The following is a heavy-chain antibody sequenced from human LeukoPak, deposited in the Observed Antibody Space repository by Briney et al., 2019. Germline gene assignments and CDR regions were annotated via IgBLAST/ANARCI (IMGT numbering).Heavy chain of an antibody. J-gene: IGHJ4*02. CDR1: GFTFSSYG. D-gene: IGHD2-21*02. CDR3: ARMGNCGGDCYAYYFDH. CDR2: IWYDGSNK. Sequence: GRSLRLSCAASGFTFSSYGMHWVRQAPGKGLEWVAVIWYDGSNKYYADSVKGRFTISRDNSKNTLYLQMNSLRAEDTAVYYCARMGNCGGDCYAYYFDHWGQGTLVTVSS. V-gene: IGHV3-33*01.